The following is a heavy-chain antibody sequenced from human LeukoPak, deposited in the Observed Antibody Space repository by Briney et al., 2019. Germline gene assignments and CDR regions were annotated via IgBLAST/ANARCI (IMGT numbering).Heavy chain of an antibody. CDR2: IYYSGST. CDR3: ARAYSSSWYEGRWFDP. D-gene: IGHD6-13*01. V-gene: IGHV4-59*01. CDR1: GGSISSYY. J-gene: IGHJ5*02. Sequence: SETLPLTCTVSGGSISSYYWSWLRRPPGKGLEGIGYIYYSGSTNYNPSLKSRVTISVDTSKNQFSLKLSSVTAADTAVYYCARAYSSSWYEGRWFDPWGQGTLVTVSS.